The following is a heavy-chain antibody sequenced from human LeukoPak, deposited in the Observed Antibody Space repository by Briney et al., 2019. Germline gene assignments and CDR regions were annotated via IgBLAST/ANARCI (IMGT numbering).Heavy chain of an antibody. CDR1: GYTFTSYG. Sequence: ASXXVSCKASGYTFTSYGISWVRQAPGQGLEWMGWISAYNGNTNYAQKLRGRVTMTTDTSTSTAYMELRSLRSDDTAVYYCAIESVCSSTSCYFFDYWGQGTLVTVSS. J-gene: IGHJ4*02. D-gene: IGHD2-2*01. CDR2: ISAYNGNT. V-gene: IGHV1-18*01. CDR3: AIESVCSSTSCYFFDY.